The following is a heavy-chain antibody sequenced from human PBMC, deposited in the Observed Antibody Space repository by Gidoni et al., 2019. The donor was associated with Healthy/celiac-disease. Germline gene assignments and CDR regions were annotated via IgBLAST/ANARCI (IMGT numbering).Heavy chain of an antibody. J-gene: IGHJ4*02. CDR3: ARFLGLAVAGTSGFDY. V-gene: IGHV4-34*01. D-gene: IGHD6-19*01. Sequence: QVQLQQWGAGLLKPSETLSLTCAVYGGSFSGYYWSWIRQPPGKGLEWIGEINHSGSTNYNPSLKSRVTISVDTSKNQFSLKLSSVTAADTAVYYCARFLGLAVAGTSGFDYWGQGTLVTVSS. CDR1: GGSFSGYY. CDR2: INHSGST.